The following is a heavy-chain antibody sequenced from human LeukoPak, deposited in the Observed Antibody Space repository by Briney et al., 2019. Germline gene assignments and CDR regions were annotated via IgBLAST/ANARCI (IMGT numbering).Heavy chain of an antibody. D-gene: IGHD6-13*01. J-gene: IGHJ4*02. CDR2: ISAYNGNT. Sequence: ASVKVSCKASGYTFTSYDISWVRQAPGQGLEWMGWISAYNGNTNYAQKPQGRVTMTTDTSTSTAYMELRSLRSDDTAVYYCARGLRYSSSWYYFDYWGQGTLVTVSS. CDR3: ARGLRYSSSWYYFDY. CDR1: GYTFTSYD. V-gene: IGHV1-18*04.